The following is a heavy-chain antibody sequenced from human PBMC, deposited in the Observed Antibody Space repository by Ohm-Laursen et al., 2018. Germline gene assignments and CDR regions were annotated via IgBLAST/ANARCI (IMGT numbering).Heavy chain of an antibody. Sequence: SLRLSCAASGFSFSNYGMHWVRQAPGKGLEWVALISNDGSHKYYVDSVKGRFTISRDNSKNTLYLQMNSLRVEDTAVYYCTKDFRAGTAYYYGMDVWGQGTTVTVSS. V-gene: IGHV3-30*18. CDR1: GFSFSNYG. D-gene: IGHD1-14*01. J-gene: IGHJ6*02. CDR2: ISNDGSHK. CDR3: TKDFRAGTAYYYGMDV.